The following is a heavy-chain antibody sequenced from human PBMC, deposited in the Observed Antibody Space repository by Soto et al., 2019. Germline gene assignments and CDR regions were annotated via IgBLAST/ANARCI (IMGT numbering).Heavy chain of an antibody. Sequence: QVQLVESGGGVVQPGRSLRLSCAASGFTFSNYAMHWVRQAPGKGLEWVAVISYDGSNKYYADSVKGRFTISRDNSKNTVYLQMNSLRAEDTAVYYCARERSQSSSPYFDYWGQGTLFTVAS. CDR3: ARERSQSSSPYFDY. D-gene: IGHD3-16*02. CDR2: ISYDGSNK. V-gene: IGHV3-30-3*01. CDR1: GFTFSNYA. J-gene: IGHJ4*02.